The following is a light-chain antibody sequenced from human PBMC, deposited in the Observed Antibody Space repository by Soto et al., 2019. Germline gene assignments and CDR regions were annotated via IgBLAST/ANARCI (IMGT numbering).Light chain of an antibody. CDR2: EVS. Sequence: QSALTQPASVSGSPGQSIAISCTGTSSDVGGYNSVSWYQQHPGKAPKLMMYEVSNRPPGVSNRFSGSKSGNTASLTISGLQPEDEADYYCGSDTSSTTLVFGGGTQLTVL. CDR3: GSDTSSTTLV. J-gene: IGLJ2*01. CDR1: SSDVGGYNS. V-gene: IGLV2-14*01.